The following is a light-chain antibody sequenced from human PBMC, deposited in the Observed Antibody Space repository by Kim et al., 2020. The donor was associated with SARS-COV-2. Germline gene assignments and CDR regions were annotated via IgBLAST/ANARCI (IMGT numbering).Light chain of an antibody. Sequence: CVSPGESVTISCRTSQGVGNKLAWYQHQPGQAPRLLIYGASTRATGIPARFSGSGSGTEFTLIISSLQFEDFAVYFCQQYDDWRTFGQGTKVDIK. CDR1: QGVGNK. CDR3: QQYDDWRT. J-gene: IGKJ2*01. CDR2: GAS. V-gene: IGKV3-15*01.